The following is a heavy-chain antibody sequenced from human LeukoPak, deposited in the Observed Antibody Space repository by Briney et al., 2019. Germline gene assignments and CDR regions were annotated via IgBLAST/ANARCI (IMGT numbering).Heavy chain of an antibody. CDR2: IYYSGST. J-gene: IGHJ5*02. CDR1: GGSISSYY. CDR3: ARVYGSGSYSGDNWFDP. V-gene: IGHV4-59*01. D-gene: IGHD3-10*01. Sequence: PSETLSLTCTVSGGSISSYYWSWIRQPPGKGLEWIGYIYYSGSTNYNPSLKSRVTISVDTSKNQFSLKLSSVTAADTAVYYCARVYGSGSYSGDNWFDPWGQGTLVTVSS.